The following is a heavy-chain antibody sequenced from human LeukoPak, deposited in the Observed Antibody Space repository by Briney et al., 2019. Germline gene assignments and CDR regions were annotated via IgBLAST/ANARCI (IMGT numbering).Heavy chain of an antibody. CDR2: MYYSGST. Sequence: SETLSLTCTVSVGSISSYYWSWIREPPAKELEWIGFMYYSGSTSYNPSLKSRVTISVDTSKNPFSLKLSSVTAADTAVYYCARRPRYSSSSRYDYYGMDVWGQGTTVTVSS. D-gene: IGHD6-6*01. V-gene: IGHV4-59*08. CDR1: VGSISSYY. J-gene: IGHJ6*02. CDR3: ARRPRYSSSSRYDYYGMDV.